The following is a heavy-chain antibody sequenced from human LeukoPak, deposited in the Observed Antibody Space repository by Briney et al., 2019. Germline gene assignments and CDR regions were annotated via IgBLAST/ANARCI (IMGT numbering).Heavy chain of an antibody. Sequence: SETLSLTCTVSGGSVSSGSNYWSWIRQPPGKRLEWIGYIYYNGSTNYNPSLNSRVTISLDTSKNQFSLKLSSVTAADTAVYYCARDMVRGVINYYYYGMDVWGQGTTVTVSS. CDR2: IYYNGST. CDR1: GGSVSSGSNY. V-gene: IGHV4-61*01. CDR3: ARDMVRGVINYYYYGMDV. J-gene: IGHJ6*02. D-gene: IGHD3-10*01.